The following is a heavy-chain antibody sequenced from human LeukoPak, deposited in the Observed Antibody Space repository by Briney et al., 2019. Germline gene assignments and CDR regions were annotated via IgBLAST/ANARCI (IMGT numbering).Heavy chain of an antibody. J-gene: IGHJ6*02. D-gene: IGHD3-10*01. V-gene: IGHV3-53*01. CDR3: ARDRRGYYGSGSYLRAPYYYGMDV. CDR2: IYSGGST. CDR1: GFAVSSDY. Sequence: GGSLRLSCAASGFAVSSDYMTWVRQAPGKGLEWVSVIYSGGSTYYADSVKGRFTISRDTSKNTLYLHMNTLRTEDTAVYYCARDRRGYYGSGSYLRAPYYYGMDVWGQGTTVTVSS.